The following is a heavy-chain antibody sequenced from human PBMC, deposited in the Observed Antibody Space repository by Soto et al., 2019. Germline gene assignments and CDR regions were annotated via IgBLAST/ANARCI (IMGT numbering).Heavy chain of an antibody. D-gene: IGHD4-17*01. V-gene: IGHV5-51*01. CDR1: GYSFTSYW. J-gene: IGHJ6*03. CDR2: IYPGDSDT. CDR3: ARNGLYGDYVSYMDV. Sequence: GASLKISCKGSGYSFTSYWIGWVRQMPGKGLEWMGIIYPGDSDTRYSPSFQGQVTISADKSISTAYLQWSSLKASDTAMYYCARNGLYGDYVSYMDVWGKGTTVTVSS.